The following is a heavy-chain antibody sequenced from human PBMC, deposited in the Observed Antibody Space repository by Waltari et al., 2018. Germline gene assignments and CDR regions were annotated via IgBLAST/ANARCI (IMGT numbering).Heavy chain of an antibody. CDR3: ATSDWYCFDY. D-gene: IGHD3-9*01. V-gene: IGHV3-7*01. CDR2: IKQDGSEK. J-gene: IGHJ4*02. CDR1: GFTLSSFW. Sequence: EVQLVESGGGLVQPGGSLRLSCAASGFTLSSFWMNWVRQTPGKGVEWVAGIKQDGSEKYYADSVKGRFTISRDNAKNSLYLQMNSLRAEDTAVYYCATSDWYCFDYWGQGTLVTVSS.